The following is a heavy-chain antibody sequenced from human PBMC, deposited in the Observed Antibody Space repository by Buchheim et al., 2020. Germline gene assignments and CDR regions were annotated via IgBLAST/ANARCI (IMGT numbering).Heavy chain of an antibody. CDR2: ISYDGTNK. Sequence: QVQLVESGGGVVQPGRSPRLSCAASGFTFRDYAMHWVRQAPGKGPEWVAVISYDGTNKYFADSVKGRFTISRDNSKNTLYLQVDSLRAEDTAVYYCAREHLSTYYFDCWGQGTL. V-gene: IGHV3-30*04. D-gene: IGHD2/OR15-2a*01. CDR1: GFTFRDYA. CDR3: AREHLSTYYFDC. J-gene: IGHJ4*02.